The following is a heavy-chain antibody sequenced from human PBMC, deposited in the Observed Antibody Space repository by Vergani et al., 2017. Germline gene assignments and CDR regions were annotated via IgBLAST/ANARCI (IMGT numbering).Heavy chain of an antibody. CDR1: GFTFSSYW. V-gene: IGHV3-7*01. Sequence: EVQLVESGGGLVQPGGSLRLSCAASGFTFSSYWMSWVRQAPGKGLEWVANIKQDGSEKYYVDSVKGRFTISRDNAKNSLYRQMNSLRAEDTAVYYCARDLMIAAAAMYYYYYGMDVWGQGTTVTVSS. J-gene: IGHJ6*02. CDR3: ARDLMIAAAAMYYYYYGMDV. D-gene: IGHD6-13*01. CDR2: IKQDGSEK.